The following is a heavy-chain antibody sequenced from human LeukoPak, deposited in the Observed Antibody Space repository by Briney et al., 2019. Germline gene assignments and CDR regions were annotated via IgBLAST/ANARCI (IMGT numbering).Heavy chain of an antibody. CDR1: GYTFTGYY. V-gene: IGHV1-8*02. CDR2: INPNSGNT. Sequence: ASVKVSCKASGYTFTGYYMHWVRQAPGQGLEWMGWINPNSGNTGYAQEFQGRVTMTRNTSISTAYMELSSLRSEDTAVYYCARGPSAGVVNNVWGQGTLVTVSS. CDR3: ARGPSAGVVNNV. D-gene: IGHD2/OR15-2a*01. J-gene: IGHJ4*02.